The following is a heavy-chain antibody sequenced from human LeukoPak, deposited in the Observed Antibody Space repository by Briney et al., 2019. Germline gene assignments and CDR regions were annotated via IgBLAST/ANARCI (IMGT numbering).Heavy chain of an antibody. Sequence: GGSLRLSCAAPGFSFSKSSMLWFRQAPGKGLEWVSSISIGSSPYTYYADSLKGRFTISRDNAKNSVCLQMNSLSPEDTAVYYCASYTLWYGDSWGQGTLVSVSS. D-gene: IGHD3-10*01. V-gene: IGHV3-21*06. J-gene: IGHJ4*02. CDR2: ISIGSSPYT. CDR1: GFSFSKSS. CDR3: ASYTLWYGDS.